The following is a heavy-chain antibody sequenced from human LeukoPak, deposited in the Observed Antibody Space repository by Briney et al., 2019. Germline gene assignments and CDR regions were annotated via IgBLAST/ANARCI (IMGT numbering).Heavy chain of an antibody. Sequence: GRSLRLSCAASGFIFSSYAMHWVRQAPGKGLEWVAVISYDGSNKYYADSVKGRFTISRDNSKNTLYLQMNSLRAEDTAVYYCAKEGPAAMYYFDNWGQGTLVTVSS. CDR1: GFIFSSYA. CDR3: AKEGPAAMYYFDN. J-gene: IGHJ4*02. V-gene: IGHV3-30-3*01. D-gene: IGHD2-2*01. CDR2: ISYDGSNK.